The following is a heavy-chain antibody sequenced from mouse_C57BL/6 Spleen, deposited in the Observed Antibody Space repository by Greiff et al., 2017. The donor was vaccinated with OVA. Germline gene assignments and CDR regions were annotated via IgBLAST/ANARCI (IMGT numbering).Heavy chain of an antibody. V-gene: IGHV1-82*01. CDR2: IYPGDGDT. CDR1: GYAFSSSW. Sequence: VKLQESGPELVKPGASVKISCKASGYAFSSSWMNWVKQRPGKGLGWIGRIYPGDGDTNYNGKLKGKATLTADKSSSTAYMQLSSLTSEDSAVYFCARWNYGNAMDYWGQGTSVTVSS. D-gene: IGHD1-1*02. J-gene: IGHJ4*01. CDR3: ARWNYGNAMDY.